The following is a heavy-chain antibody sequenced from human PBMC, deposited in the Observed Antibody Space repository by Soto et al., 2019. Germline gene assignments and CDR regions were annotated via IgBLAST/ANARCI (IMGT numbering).Heavy chain of an antibody. CDR3: AKDKVAVAGKDYYYYYGMDV. J-gene: IGHJ6*02. CDR1: GFTFSSYA. CDR2: ISGSGGST. Sequence: EVQLLESGGGLVQPGGSLRLSCAASGFTFSSYAKSWVRQAPGKGLEWVSAISGSGGSTYYADSVKGRFTISRDNSKNTLYLQMNSLRAEDTAVYYCAKDKVAVAGKDYYYYYGMDVWGQGTTVTVSS. D-gene: IGHD6-19*01. V-gene: IGHV3-23*01.